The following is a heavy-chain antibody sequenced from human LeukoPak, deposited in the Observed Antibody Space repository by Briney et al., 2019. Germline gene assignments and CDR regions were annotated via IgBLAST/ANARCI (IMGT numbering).Heavy chain of an antibody. CDR1: GYTFTTYG. D-gene: IGHD3-10*01. CDR2: ISAYNGNT. Sequence: GASVKVSCKASGYTFTTYGISWVRQAPGQGLEWLGWISAYNGNTNYAQKLQGRVTMTTDTSTSTADMELRSLRSDDTAVYYCARSATNRDISASGSDYYYYGMDVWAKGPRSPSR. J-gene: IGHJ6*02. CDR3: ARSATNRDISASGSDYYYYGMDV. V-gene: IGHV1-18*01.